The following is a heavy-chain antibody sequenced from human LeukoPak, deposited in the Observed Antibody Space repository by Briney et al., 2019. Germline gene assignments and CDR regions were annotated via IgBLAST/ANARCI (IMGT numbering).Heavy chain of an antibody. CDR2: IYTSGST. J-gene: IGHJ6*02. V-gene: IGHV4-4*07. Sequence: PSETLSLTCTVSGGSISSYYWSWIRQPAGKGLEWIGRIYTSGSTNYNPSLKSRVTMSVDTSKNQFSLKLSPVTAADTAVYYCARNGKAARPYYYYYGMDVWGQGTTVTVSS. CDR1: GGSISSYY. CDR3: ARNGKAARPYYYYYGMDV. D-gene: IGHD6-6*01.